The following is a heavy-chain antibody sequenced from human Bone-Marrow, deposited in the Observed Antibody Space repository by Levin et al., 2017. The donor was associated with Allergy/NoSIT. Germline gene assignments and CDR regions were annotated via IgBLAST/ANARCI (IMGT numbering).Heavy chain of an antibody. D-gene: IGHD6-13*01. CDR2: IKQDGSEK. CDR1: GFTFSYYW. Sequence: GGSLRLSCAASGFTFSYYWMTWVRQAPGKGLEWVANIKQDGSEKYYVDSVKGRFTISRDNAKKSLYLQMNSLRVEDTAVYYCARDPVAAAGTGGGSDGMDVWGQGTAVTVS. CDR3: ARDPVAAAGTGGGSDGMDV. V-gene: IGHV3-7*01. J-gene: IGHJ6*02.